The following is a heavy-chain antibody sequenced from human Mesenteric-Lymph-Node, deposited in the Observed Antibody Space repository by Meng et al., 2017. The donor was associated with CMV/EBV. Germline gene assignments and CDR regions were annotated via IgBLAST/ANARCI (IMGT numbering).Heavy chain of an antibody. D-gene: IGHD3-10*01. CDR1: QFTFINYA. CDR3: AKDLSASGWSTPLGH. CDR2: INGRGVGT. V-gene: IGHV3-23*01. J-gene: IGHJ4*02. Sequence: GGSLRLSCVASQFTFINYALSWVRQAPGKGLEWVAVINGRGVGTDYADSVKGRFTISRDTSKNTLYLQMNSLRVEDTAVYYCAKDLSASGWSTPLGHWGQGTLVTVSS.